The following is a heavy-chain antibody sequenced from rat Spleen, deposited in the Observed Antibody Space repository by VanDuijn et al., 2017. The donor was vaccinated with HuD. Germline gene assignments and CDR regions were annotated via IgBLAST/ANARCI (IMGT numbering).Heavy chain of an antibody. CDR3: ARFEDYYSGDVQNYFDY. V-gene: IGHV5-19*01. J-gene: IGHJ2*01. Sequence: EVQLVESGGGLVQPGRSLKLSCAASGFTFSNYGMHWIRQAPTKGLEWVASIVPSGGSTYYRDSVKGRFTVSRDNAKSTLYLQIDSLRSEDTATYYCARFEDYYSGDVQNYFDYWGQGVMVTVSS. CDR2: IVPSGGST. CDR1: GFTFSNYG. D-gene: IGHD1-1*01.